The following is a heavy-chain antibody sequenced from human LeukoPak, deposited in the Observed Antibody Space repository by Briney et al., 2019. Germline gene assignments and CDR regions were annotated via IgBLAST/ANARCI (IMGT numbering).Heavy chain of an antibody. CDR1: GFTFSAYH. Sequence: GGSLRLSCAASGFTFSAYHINWVRQAPGKGLEWISYISTTGTTIHYADSVKGRFTISRDNSKNTLYLQMNSLRAEDTAVYYCANLNDRVTGSHDAFDIWGQGTMVTVSS. J-gene: IGHJ3*02. D-gene: IGHD3-9*01. V-gene: IGHV3-48*01. CDR3: ANLNDRVTGSHDAFDI. CDR2: ISTTGTTI.